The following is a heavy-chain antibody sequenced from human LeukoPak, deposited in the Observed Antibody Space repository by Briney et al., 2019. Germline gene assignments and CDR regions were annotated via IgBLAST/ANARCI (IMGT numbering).Heavy chain of an antibody. Sequence: PSETLSLTCAVYGGSFSGYYWSWIRQPPGKGLEWIGYIYYSGSTNYNPSLKSRVTISVDTSKNQFSLKLSSVTAADTAVYYCARSRMVRGVISSYYFDYWGQGTLVTVSS. CDR1: GGSFSGYY. J-gene: IGHJ4*02. CDR3: ARSRMVRGVISSYYFDY. D-gene: IGHD3-10*01. V-gene: IGHV4-59*01. CDR2: IYYSGST.